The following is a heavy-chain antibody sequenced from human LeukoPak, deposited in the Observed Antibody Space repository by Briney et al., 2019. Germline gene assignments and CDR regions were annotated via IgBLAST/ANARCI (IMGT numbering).Heavy chain of an antibody. D-gene: IGHD2-21*01. CDR3: ARHLAFGVIAIQEAFDI. CDR1: GYSFTNNW. Sequence: GESLKISCKGSGYSFTNNWIGWVRQMPGKGLEWMGIIYPGDSDTRYSPSFQGQVTISADKSISTAYLQWSSLKASDTAMYYCARHLAFGVIAIQEAFDIWGQGTMVTVSS. CDR2: IYPGDSDT. J-gene: IGHJ3*02. V-gene: IGHV5-51*01.